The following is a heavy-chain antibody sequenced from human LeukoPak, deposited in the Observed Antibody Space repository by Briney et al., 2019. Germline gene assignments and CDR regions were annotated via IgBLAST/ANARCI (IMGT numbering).Heavy chain of an antibody. CDR2: INPNSGGT. Sequence: SVKVSCKASGYTFTGYYMHWVRQAPGQGLEWMGWINPNSGGTNYAQNFQGRVTMTRDTSISTAYMELSRLRSDDTAVYYCAREGECSTTSCYAVDYWGQGTLVTVSS. V-gene: IGHV1-2*02. CDR1: GYTFTGYY. CDR3: AREGECSTTSCYAVDY. D-gene: IGHD2-2*01. J-gene: IGHJ4*02.